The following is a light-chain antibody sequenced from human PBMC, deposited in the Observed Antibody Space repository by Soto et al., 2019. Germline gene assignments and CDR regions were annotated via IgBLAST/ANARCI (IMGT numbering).Light chain of an antibody. CDR3: QTWDTGARVV. CDR2: LSSDGSH. V-gene: IGLV4-69*01. J-gene: IGLJ2*01. Sequence: QPVLTQSPSASDSLGASVKLTCTLSSGHSSYAIAWHQQQPEKGPRYLMKLSSDGSHSKGDGIPDRFSGSSSGAERYLTISSLQSEDEADYYCQTWDTGARVVFGGGPKLTVL. CDR1: SGHSSYA.